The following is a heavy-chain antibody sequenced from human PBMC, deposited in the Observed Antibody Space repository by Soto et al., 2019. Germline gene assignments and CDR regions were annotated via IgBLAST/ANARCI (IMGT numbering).Heavy chain of an antibody. D-gene: IGHD1-26*01. V-gene: IGHV4-4*02. CDR3: ARDSRSSGSYYDYYYYYGMDV. Sequence: SETLSLTCAVSGGSISSSNWWSWVRQPPGKGLEWIGEIYHSGSTNYNPSLKSRVTISVDKSKNQFSLKLSSVTAADTAVYYCARDSRSSGSYYDYYYYYGMDVWGQGTTVTVSS. J-gene: IGHJ6*02. CDR1: GGSISSSNW. CDR2: IYHSGST.